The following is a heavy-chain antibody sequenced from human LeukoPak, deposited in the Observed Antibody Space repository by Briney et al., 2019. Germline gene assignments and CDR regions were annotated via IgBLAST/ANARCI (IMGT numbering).Heavy chain of an antibody. J-gene: IGHJ5*02. CDR3: ARLGYSYGYGKFDP. D-gene: IGHD5-18*01. CDR1: GGSISRSSYY. Sequence: PSETLSLTCTVSGGSISRSSYYWGWIRQPPGKGLEWIGSIYYSGSTYYNPSLKSRVTISVDTSKNQFSLKLSSVTAADTAVYYCARLGYSYGYGKFDPWGQGTLDTVSS. CDR2: IYYSGST. V-gene: IGHV4-39*01.